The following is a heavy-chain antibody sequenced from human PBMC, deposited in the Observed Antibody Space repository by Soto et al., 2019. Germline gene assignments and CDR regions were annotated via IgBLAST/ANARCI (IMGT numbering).Heavy chain of an antibody. CDR1: GYTFTSYY. CDR2: IKPSGGST. Sequence: QVQLVQSGAEVKKPGASVKVSCNASGYTFTSYYMHWVRQAPGQGLEWMGIIKPSGGSTSYAQKSHGRVTMTMDTSTSKVYMELTSLRSDVTAVYYCARQGHCSGGSCSSFFDYWDQGTLVTVSS. CDR3: ARQGHCSGGSCSSFFDY. D-gene: IGHD2-15*01. J-gene: IGHJ4*02. V-gene: IGHV1-46*04.